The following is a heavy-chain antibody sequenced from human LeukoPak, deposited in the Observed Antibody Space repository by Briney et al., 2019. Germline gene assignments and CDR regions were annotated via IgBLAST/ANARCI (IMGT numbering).Heavy chain of an antibody. V-gene: IGHV3-30-3*01. CDR1: GFTFSSYA. D-gene: IGHD6-13*01. CDR3: ARGSMSWYEVGYYFDY. CDR2: ISYDGSNK. Sequence: GGSLRLSCAASGFTFSSYAMHWVRQAPGKGLERVAVISYDGSNKYYADSVKGRFTISRDNSKNTLYLQMISLRAEDTAVYYCARGSMSWYEVGYYFDYWGQGTLVTVSS. J-gene: IGHJ4*02.